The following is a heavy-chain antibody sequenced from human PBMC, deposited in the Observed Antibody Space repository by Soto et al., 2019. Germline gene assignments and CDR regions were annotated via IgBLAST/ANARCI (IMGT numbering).Heavy chain of an antibody. D-gene: IGHD1-7*01. Sequence: EVQLVESGGGLVQPGGSVRLSCAASGFTFSSYWMHWVRQAPGKGLMWVSRIHNDGSTTRYADSVKGRFTISRDNAKNTLFLQMSSLRVEDTAVYYCARDNWYSYGGQGTLVTVSS. V-gene: IGHV3-74*01. J-gene: IGHJ4*01. CDR3: ARDNWYSY. CDR2: IHNDGSTT. CDR1: GFTFSSYW.